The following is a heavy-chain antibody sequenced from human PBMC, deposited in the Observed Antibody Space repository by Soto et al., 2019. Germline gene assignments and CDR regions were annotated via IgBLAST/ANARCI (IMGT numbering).Heavy chain of an antibody. J-gene: IGHJ6*02. CDR2: VYYIGST. D-gene: IGHD1-26*01. Sequence: QVQLQESGPGLVKPSETLSLTCSVSGGSVNDYYWSWVRQPLGKGLEWIGFVYYIGSTNYNPSLKSRVTISVDTSKNQFSLKLRSVNAADTAVYYCARGANYYYYPGIDVWGQGTTVTVSS. V-gene: IGHV4-59*02. CDR1: GGSVNDYY. CDR3: ARGANYYYYPGIDV.